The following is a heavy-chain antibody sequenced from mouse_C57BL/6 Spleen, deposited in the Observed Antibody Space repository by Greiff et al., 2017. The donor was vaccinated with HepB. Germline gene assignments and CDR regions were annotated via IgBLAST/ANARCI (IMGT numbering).Heavy chain of an antibody. CDR1: GYAFSSYW. V-gene: IGHV1-80*01. CDR3: AREVILGRGAMDY. D-gene: IGHD4-1*01. J-gene: IGHJ4*01. CDR2: IYPGDGDT. Sequence: QVQLKESGAELVKPGASVKISCKASGYAFSSYWMNWVKQRPGKGLEWIGQIYPGDGDTNYNGKFKGKATLTADKSSSTAYMQLSSLTSEDSAVYFCAREVILGRGAMDYWGQGTSVTVSS.